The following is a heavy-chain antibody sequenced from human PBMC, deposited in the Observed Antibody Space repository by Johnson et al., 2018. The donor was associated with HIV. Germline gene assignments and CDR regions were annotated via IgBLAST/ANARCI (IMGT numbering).Heavy chain of an antibody. D-gene: IGHD6-6*01. CDR2: MSFDGSKQ. Sequence: QVQLVESGGGVVQPGGSLRLSCAASGFTFTNYGMHWVRQAPGKGLEWVAFMSFDGSKQYYADSVKGRFTISRDSAISMIYMQLNSLGADDTAIYFCAKVRSSSSYGAFDIWGQGTMVTVSS. CDR1: GFTFTNYG. CDR3: AKVRSSSSYGAFDI. V-gene: IGHV3-30*19. J-gene: IGHJ3*02.